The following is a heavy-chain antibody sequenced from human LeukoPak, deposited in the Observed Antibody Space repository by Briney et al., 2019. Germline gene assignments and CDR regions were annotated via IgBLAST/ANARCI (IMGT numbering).Heavy chain of an antibody. CDR1: GFTFSSSG. V-gene: IGHV3-21*01. J-gene: IGHJ6*03. CDR3: ARLQDSYYNMDV. D-gene: IGHD4-11*01. Sequence: GGSLRLSCAASGFTFSSSGMSWVRQAPGKGLEWVSSISSSSSYIYYADLVKGRFTISRDNAKNSLYLQMNSPRAEDTAVYYCARLQDSYYNMDVWGKGTTVTVSS. CDR2: ISSSSSYI.